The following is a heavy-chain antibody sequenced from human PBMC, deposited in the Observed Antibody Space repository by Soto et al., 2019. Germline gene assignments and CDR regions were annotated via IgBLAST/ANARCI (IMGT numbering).Heavy chain of an antibody. CDR2: INSDGSST. V-gene: IGHV3-74*01. D-gene: IGHD4-17*01. CDR1: GFPFSSYW. CDR3: ARGERTMVTTTGYYYSGMDV. J-gene: IGHJ6*02. Sequence: GGSLRLSCAASGFPFSSYWMHWVRQAPGKGLVWVSRINSDGSSTSYADSVKGRFTISRDNVKNTLYLQMNSLRAEDTAVYYCARGERTMVTTTGYYYSGMDVWGQGTTVTVSS.